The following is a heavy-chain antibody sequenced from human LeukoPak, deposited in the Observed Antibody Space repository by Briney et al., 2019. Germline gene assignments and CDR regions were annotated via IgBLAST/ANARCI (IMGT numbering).Heavy chain of an antibody. CDR1: GGSISDYY. J-gene: IGHJ4*02. CDR2: INNSGST. D-gene: IGHD5-18*01. V-gene: IGHV4-59*08. Sequence: SETLSLTCTVSGGSISDYYWSWIRQPPGKGLEWIGHINNSGSTSYNSSLKSRVTISVHTSKNQFSLKLDSVTAADTAMYYCARHRWLPHDPPRHWGQGTLVTVSS. CDR3: ARHRWLPHDPPRH.